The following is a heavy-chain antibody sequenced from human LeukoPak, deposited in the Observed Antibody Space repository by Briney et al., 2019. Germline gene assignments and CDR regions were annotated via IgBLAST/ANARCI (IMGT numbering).Heavy chain of an antibody. CDR2: ISSSAGST. V-gene: IGHV3-23*01. Sequence: GGSLRLSCAASRFTFSDYAMSWVRQAPGKGLEWVSAISSSAGSTSYADSVKGRFTISRDNSKNTLYLQMSSLRAEDTALYYCAKGSQWLARVWYFDLWGRGTLVTVSS. J-gene: IGHJ2*01. CDR1: RFTFSDYA. D-gene: IGHD6-19*01. CDR3: AKGSQWLARVWYFDL.